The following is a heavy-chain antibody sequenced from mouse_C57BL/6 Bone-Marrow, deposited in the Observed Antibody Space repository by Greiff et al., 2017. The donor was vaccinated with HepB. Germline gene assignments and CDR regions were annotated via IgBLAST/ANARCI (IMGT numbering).Heavy chain of an antibody. CDR3: ARGAVVAPYFDY. CDR1: GYTFTDHT. Sequence: VQLQESDAELVKPGASVKISCKASGYTFTDHTIHWMKQRPEQGLEWIGYIYPRDGSTKYNEKFKGKATLTADKSSSTAYMQLNSLTSEDSAVYFCARGAVVAPYFDYWGQGTTLTVSS. V-gene: IGHV1-78*01. D-gene: IGHD1-1*01. CDR2: IYPRDGST. J-gene: IGHJ2*01.